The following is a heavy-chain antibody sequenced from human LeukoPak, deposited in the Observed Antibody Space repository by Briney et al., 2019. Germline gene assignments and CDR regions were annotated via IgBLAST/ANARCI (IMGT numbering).Heavy chain of an antibody. J-gene: IGHJ4*02. CDR1: GGSISSYY. CDR2: IYYSGST. D-gene: IGHD3-22*01. V-gene: IGHV4-59*01. CDR3: AGRTDYYDSSGYHY. Sequence: KPSETLSLTCTVPGGSISSYYWSWIRQPPGKGLEWIGYIYYSGSTNYNPSLKSRVTISVDTSKNQFSLKLSSVTAADTAVYYCAGRTDYYDSSGYHYWGQGTLVTVSS.